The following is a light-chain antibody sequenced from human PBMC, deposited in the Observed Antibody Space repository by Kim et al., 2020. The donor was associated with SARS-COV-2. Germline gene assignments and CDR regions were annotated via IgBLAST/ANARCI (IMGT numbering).Light chain of an antibody. CDR3: QHLGT. Sequence: EIVLTQSPGTLSLYPGQRATLSCRASQSISSSQLAWYQQKPGQAPRLLIYGTSSEATGIPGRFSGSGSGTDFTLTIIRLEPEDFAVYYCQHLGTFGQGTKLEI. V-gene: IGKV3-20*01. J-gene: IGKJ2*01. CDR2: GTS. CDR1: QSISSSQ.